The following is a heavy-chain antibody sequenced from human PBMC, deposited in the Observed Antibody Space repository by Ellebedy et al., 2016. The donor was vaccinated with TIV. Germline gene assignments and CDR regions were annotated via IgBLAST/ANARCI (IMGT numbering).Heavy chain of an antibody. J-gene: IGHJ4*02. Sequence: GGSLRLSXVASGFSFSGYGMHWVRQAPGKGLEWLTFISFDGKRKSYADSVKGRFTISRDNSKNTLYLQMNSLRAEDTAVYYCARDPPAISTRTWGWGQGTLVTVSS. CDR3: ARDPPAISTRTWG. CDR2: ISFDGKRK. CDR1: GFSFSGYG. V-gene: IGHV3-30*03. D-gene: IGHD2-2*01.